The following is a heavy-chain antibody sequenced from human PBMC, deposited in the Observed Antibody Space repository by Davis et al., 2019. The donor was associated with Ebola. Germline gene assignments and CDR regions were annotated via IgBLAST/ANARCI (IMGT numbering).Heavy chain of an antibody. CDR2: IHYTGST. V-gene: IGHV4-59*11. D-gene: IGHD3-16*01. Sequence: PSETLSLTCTVSGVSISRHYWSWIRQPPGKRLEWIGSIHYTGSTNYNSSLYSRVTISIDTSTNQFSLRLNSVTAADTAMYFCAERGGSVWGQGTLVTVSS. CDR1: GVSISRHY. CDR3: AERGGSV. J-gene: IGHJ4*02.